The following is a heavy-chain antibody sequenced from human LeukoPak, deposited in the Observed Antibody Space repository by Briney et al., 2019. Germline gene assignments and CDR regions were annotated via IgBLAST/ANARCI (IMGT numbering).Heavy chain of an antibody. Sequence: GGSLRLSCAASGFTFSSYAMSWVRQAPGKGLEWVSCISSTSNYIFYADSVRGRFTISRDNSKNTLYLQMNSLRAEDTAVYYCAKEQWLVPDYWGQGTLVTVSS. V-gene: IGHV3-23*01. CDR3: AKEQWLVPDY. D-gene: IGHD6-19*01. CDR1: GFTFSSYA. CDR2: ISSTSNYI. J-gene: IGHJ4*02.